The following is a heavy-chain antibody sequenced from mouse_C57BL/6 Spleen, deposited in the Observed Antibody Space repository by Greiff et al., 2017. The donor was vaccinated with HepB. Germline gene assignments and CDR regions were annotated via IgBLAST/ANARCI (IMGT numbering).Heavy chain of an antibody. J-gene: IGHJ2*01. CDR3: TRSIITTVVRDYFDY. D-gene: IGHD1-1*01. V-gene: IGHV1-5*01. CDR2: IYPGNSDT. Sequence: EVQVVESGTVLARPGASVKMSCKTSGYTFTSYWMHWVKQRPGQGLEWIGAIYPGNSDTSYNQKFKGKAKLTAVTSASTAYMELSSLTNEDSAVYYCTRSIITTVVRDYFDYWGQGTTLTVSS. CDR1: GYTFTSYW.